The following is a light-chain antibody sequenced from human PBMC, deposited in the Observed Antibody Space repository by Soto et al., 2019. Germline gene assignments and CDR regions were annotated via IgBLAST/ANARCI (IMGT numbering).Light chain of an antibody. Sequence: EIVMTQSPATLSVSPGERATLSCRASQSVRSNLAWYQQKRGQAPMLLIYGASNRATGIPARFSGSGSGTEFTLTISSLQSEDFALYSCHQYNYWPLAFGGGTNVEI. CDR1: QSVRSN. V-gene: IGKV3-15*01. CDR3: HQYNYWPLA. J-gene: IGKJ4*01. CDR2: GAS.